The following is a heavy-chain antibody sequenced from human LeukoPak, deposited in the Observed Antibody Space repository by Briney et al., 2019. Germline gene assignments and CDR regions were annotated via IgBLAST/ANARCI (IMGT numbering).Heavy chain of an antibody. Sequence: GGSLRLSCAASGFTLSTYAMSWVRQGPGKGLEWVSGISGSGGTTYYADSVKGRFTISRDDSKNALYLQMSNLRAEDTAVYCCAKDRTIGTPYYFDFWGQGTLVTVSA. V-gene: IGHV3-23*01. CDR3: AKDRTIGTPYYFDF. CDR2: ISGSGGTT. CDR1: GFTLSTYA. D-gene: IGHD1-1*01. J-gene: IGHJ4*02.